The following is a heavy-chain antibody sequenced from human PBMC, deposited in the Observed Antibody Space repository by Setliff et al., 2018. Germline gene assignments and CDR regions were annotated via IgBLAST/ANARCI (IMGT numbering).Heavy chain of an antibody. CDR2: ISPYNSNT. D-gene: IGHD4-17*01. Sequence: GASVKVSCKASGYTFATYGISWVRQAPGQGLEWMGWISPYNSNTNYAQNFQGRVTMTTDTPTSTAYMELRSLRSDDTATYYCARDLSTTVMTRSWYYFDYWGQGTLVTVS. CDR3: ARDLSTTVMTRSWYYFDY. V-gene: IGHV1-18*01. J-gene: IGHJ4*02. CDR1: GYTFATYG.